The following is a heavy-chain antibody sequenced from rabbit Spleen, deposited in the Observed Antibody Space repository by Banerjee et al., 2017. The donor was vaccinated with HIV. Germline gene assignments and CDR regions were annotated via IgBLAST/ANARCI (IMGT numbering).Heavy chain of an antibody. J-gene: IGHJ6*01. CDR1: GVSFSFSSY. CDR2: IDIGSSGFT. Sequence: QSLEESGGDLVKPGASLTLTCTASGVSFSFSSYMCWVRQAPGKGLEWIACIDIGSSGFTYFATWAKGRFTSSKTSSTTVTLQMTRLTAADTVTYFCARDTGSSFSSYGMDLWGQGTLVTVS. CDR3: ARDTGSSFSSYGMDL. D-gene: IGHD8-1*01. V-gene: IGHV1S40*01.